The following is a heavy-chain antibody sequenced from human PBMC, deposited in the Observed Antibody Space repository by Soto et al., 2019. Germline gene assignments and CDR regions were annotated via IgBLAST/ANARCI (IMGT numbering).Heavy chain of an antibody. CDR3: ARAREGDYDILTGYYTPSHFDY. CDR2: IYHSGST. D-gene: IGHD3-9*01. J-gene: IGHJ4*02. CDR1: GYSISSGYY. Sequence: PSETLSLTCADSGYSISSGYYWGWIRQPPGKGLEWIGSIYHSGSTYYNPSLKSRVTISVDTSKNQFSLKLSSVTAADTAVYYCARAREGDYDILTGYYTPSHFDYWGQGTLVTVSS. V-gene: IGHV4-38-2*01.